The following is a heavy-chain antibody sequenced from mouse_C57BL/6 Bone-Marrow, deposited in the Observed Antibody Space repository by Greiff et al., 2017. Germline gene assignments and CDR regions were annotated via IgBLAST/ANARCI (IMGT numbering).Heavy chain of an antibody. Sequence: EVNVVESGGGLVQPKGSLKLSCAASGFSFNTYAMNWVRQAPGKGLEWVARIRSKSNNYATYYADSVKDRFTISRDDSESMLYLQMNNLKTEDTAMYYCVRPRDSSGYVDLFAYWGQGTLVTVSA. CDR2: IRSKSNNYAT. CDR1: GFSFNTYA. V-gene: IGHV10-1*01. D-gene: IGHD3-2*02. J-gene: IGHJ3*01. CDR3: VRPRDSSGYVDLFAY.